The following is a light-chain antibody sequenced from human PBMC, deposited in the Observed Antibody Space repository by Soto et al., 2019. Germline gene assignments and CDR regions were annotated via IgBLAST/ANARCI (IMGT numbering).Light chain of an antibody. CDR1: QSVSSY. CDR3: QQRSNWPPV. V-gene: IGKV3-11*01. Sequence: EIVLTQSPATLSLSPGERVTLSCRASQSVSSYLAWYQQKPGQAPRLLIYDASNRATGIPARFSGSGSGTDFTLTISSLEPEDFAVYYCQQRSNWPPVFGPGTKVDIK. J-gene: IGKJ3*01. CDR2: DAS.